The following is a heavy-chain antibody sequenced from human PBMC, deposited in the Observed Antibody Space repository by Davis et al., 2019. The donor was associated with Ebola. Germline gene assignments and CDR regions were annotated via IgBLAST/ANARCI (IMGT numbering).Heavy chain of an antibody. Sequence: GESLKISCKGSGYSFTNYWIAWVRQMPGRGLEWMGIIYPDDSDTRYSPSFQGQVTISADKSITTAYLQWSSLKASDTAMYYCARMDFSWRFDPWGQGTLVTVS. CDR2: IYPDDSDT. J-gene: IGHJ5*02. D-gene: IGHD6-13*01. V-gene: IGHV5-51*01. CDR3: ARMDFSWRFDP. CDR1: GYSFTNYW.